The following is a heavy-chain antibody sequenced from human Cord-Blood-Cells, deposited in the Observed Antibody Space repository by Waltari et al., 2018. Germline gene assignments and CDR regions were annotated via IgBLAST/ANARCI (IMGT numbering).Heavy chain of an antibody. V-gene: IGHV3-30*02. J-gene: IGHJ6*02. Sequence: QVQLVESGGGVVQPGGSLRLSRAASGFTFSSYGMHGVRQAPVRGVEGVGFMRDDGRDEEYAGGGKGRFTISRENSKNALYLQMEGLRAEDTAVYYCAKGLQYYYGMDVWGQGATVTVAS. CDR3: AKGLQYYYGMDV. CDR2: MRDDGRDE. CDR1: GFTFSSYG.